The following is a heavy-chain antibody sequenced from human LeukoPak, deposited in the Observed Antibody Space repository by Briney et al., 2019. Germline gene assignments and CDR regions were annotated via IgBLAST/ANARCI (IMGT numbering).Heavy chain of an antibody. V-gene: IGHV5-51*01. J-gene: IGHJ6*03. CDR1: GYTFTDYR. Sequence: GESLKNSCQVSGYTFTDYRMAWVRQMPGKGLEWMGAIYPGDSNSEYSPSFQGQVTISTDTSITTAYLQWSTLKASDTATYYCARLNRVRSGRYYYYYYMDVWGKGTTVTVSS. CDR3: ARLNRVRSGRYYYYYYMDV. CDR2: IYPGDSNS. D-gene: IGHD3-16*01.